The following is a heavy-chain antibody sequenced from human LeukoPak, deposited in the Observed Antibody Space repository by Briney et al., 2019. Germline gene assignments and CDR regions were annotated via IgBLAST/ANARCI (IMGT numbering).Heavy chain of an antibody. V-gene: IGHV1-2*02. D-gene: IGHD6-6*01. Sequence: ASVKVSCKASGYTFTGYYMHWVRQAPGQGLEWMGWINPHSGGTNYAQKFQGRVTMTRDTSTSTAYMELSRLRSDDTAVYYCARVVSSSTYFDYWGQGTLVTVSS. CDR3: ARVVSSSTYFDY. CDR2: INPHSGGT. CDR1: GYTFTGYY. J-gene: IGHJ4*02.